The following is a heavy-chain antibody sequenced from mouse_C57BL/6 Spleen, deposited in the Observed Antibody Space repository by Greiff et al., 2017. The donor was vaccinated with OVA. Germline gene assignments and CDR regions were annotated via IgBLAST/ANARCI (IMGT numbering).Heavy chain of an antibody. D-gene: IGHD1-1*01. CDR3: ARGIDYYGSSPWYFDV. J-gene: IGHJ1*03. Sequence: EVMLVESGGGLVKPGGSLKLSCAASGFTFSDYGMHWVRQAPEKGLEWVAYISSGSSTISYADTVKGRFTLSRDNAKNTLFLQMTSLRSEDTAMYYCARGIDYYGSSPWYFDVWGTGTTVTVSS. V-gene: IGHV5-17*01. CDR1: GFTFSDYG. CDR2: ISSGSSTI.